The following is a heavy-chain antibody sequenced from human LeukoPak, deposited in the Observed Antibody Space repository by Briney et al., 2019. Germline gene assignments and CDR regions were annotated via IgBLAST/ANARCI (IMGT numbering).Heavy chain of an antibody. Sequence: ASVKVSCKASGYTFTGYYMHWVRQAPGQGLEWMGWINPNSGGTNYAQKFQGRVTMTRDTSISTAYMELSRLRSDDTAVYFCARGGLPIYYYYYMDVWGKGTTVTVSS. V-gene: IGHV1-2*02. J-gene: IGHJ6*03. CDR3: ARGGLPIYYYYYMDV. D-gene: IGHD4-11*01. CDR1: GYTFTGYY. CDR2: INPNSGGT.